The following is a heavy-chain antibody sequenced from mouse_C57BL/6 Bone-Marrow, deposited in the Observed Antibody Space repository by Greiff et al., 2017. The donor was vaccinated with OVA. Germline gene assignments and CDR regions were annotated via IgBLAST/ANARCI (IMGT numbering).Heavy chain of an antibody. CDR1: GYTFTSYG. V-gene: IGHV1-81*01. J-gene: IGHJ3*01. D-gene: IGHD2-3*01. CDR3: ARERYDDDAMPSLAY. CDR2: IYPRSGNT. Sequence: QVQLKESGAELARPGASVKLSCKASGYTFTSYGISWVKQRTGQGLEWIGEIYPRSGNTYYNEKFKGKATLTADKSSSTAYMELRSLTSEDSAVYFCARERYDDDAMPSLAYWCQGTLVTVSA.